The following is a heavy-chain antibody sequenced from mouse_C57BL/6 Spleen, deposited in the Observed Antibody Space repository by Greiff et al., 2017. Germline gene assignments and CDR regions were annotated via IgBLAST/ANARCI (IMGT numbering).Heavy chain of an antibody. D-gene: IGHD2-4*01. CDR1: GYSITSGYY. Sequence: ESGPGLVKPSQSLSLTCSVTGYSITSGYYWNWIRQFPGNKLEWMGYISYDGSNNYNPSLKNRISITRDTSKNQFFLKLNSVTTEDTATYYCARGGGIYYDYPHWYFDVWGTGTTVTVSS. J-gene: IGHJ1*03. V-gene: IGHV3-6*01. CDR2: ISYDGSN. CDR3: ARGGGIYYDYPHWYFDV.